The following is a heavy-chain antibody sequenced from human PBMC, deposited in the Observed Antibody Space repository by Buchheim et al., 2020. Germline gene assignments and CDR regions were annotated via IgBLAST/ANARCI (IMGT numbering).Heavy chain of an antibody. D-gene: IGHD2-21*02. CDR1: GGSVTSGSNY. J-gene: IGHJ4*02. Sequence: QVQLQESGPGQVKPSETLSLTCTVSGGSVTSGSNYWSWIRQPQGKGLEWIGYIYYSGSTNYNPSLKSRVTISVDTSKNQFSLKLSSVTAADTAVYYCARETRQGVTAIVDYWGQGTL. CDR3: ARETRQGVTAIVDY. CDR2: IYYSGST. V-gene: IGHV4-61*01.